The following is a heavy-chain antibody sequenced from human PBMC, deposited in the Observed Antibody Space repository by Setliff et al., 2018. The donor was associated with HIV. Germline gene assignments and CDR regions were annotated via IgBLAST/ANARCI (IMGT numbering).Heavy chain of an antibody. CDR2: IYSSGST. CDR1: GGSISKYC. D-gene: IGHD3-10*01. V-gene: IGHV4-4*07. Sequence: SETLSLTCTVSGGSISKYCWSWIRQSAEKGLEWIGRIYSSGSTNQNPSLKGRVSMSVDTSKSQFSLNLSSVTAADTAVYYCARSLDYSGSGSYYVGWFDLWGQGIPVTVSS. CDR3: ARSLDYSGSGSYYVGWFDL. J-gene: IGHJ5*02.